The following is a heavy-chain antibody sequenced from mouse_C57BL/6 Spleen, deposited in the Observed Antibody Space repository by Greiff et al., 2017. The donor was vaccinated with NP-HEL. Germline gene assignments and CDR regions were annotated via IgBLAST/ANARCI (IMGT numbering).Heavy chain of an antibody. CDR3: AIWDWYFDV. CDR2: IYPGSGNT. CDR1: GYTFTDYY. Sequence: VQLQQSGAELVRPGASVKLSCKASGYTFTDYYINWVKQRPGQGLEWIARIYPGSGNTYYNEKFKGKATLTAEKSSSTAYMQLSSLTSEDSAVYFCAIWDWYFDVWGTGTTVTVSS. D-gene: IGHD4-1*01. V-gene: IGHV1-76*01. J-gene: IGHJ1*03.